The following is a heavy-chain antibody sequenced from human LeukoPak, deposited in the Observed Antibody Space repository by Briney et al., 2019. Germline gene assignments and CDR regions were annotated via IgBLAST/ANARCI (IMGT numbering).Heavy chain of an antibody. CDR2: INPNSGGT. CDR1: GYTFTGYY. Sequence: ASVKVSCKASGYTFTGYYMHWVRQAPGQGLEWMGRINPNSGGTNYAQKFQGRVTMTRDTSISTAYMELSRLRSDDTAVYYCARDFGIVGATGWFDPWGQGTLVTVSS. V-gene: IGHV1-2*06. D-gene: IGHD1-26*01. CDR3: ARDFGIVGATGWFDP. J-gene: IGHJ5*02.